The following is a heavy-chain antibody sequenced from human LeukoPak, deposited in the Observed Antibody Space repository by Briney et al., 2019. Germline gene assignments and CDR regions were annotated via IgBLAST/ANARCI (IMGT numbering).Heavy chain of an antibody. CDR1: GFTISSYW. J-gene: IGHJ4*02. D-gene: IGHD1-1*01. V-gene: IGHV3-7*01. Sequence: GGSLRLSCAASGFTISSYWMRWVRQGPGEGLELVGNIKQDESEKYYVDSVKGRFTISRDNAKNSLYLQMNSLRAEDTAVYYCARDKIEGPTKLDYWGQGILVTVSS. CDR2: IKQDESEK. CDR3: ARDKIEGPTKLDY.